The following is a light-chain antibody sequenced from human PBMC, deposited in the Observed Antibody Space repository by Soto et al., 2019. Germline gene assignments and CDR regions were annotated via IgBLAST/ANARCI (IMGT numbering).Light chain of an antibody. V-gene: IGKV1-39*01. CDR3: QQSDSTPYT. CDR2: DAS. CDR1: QTISTY. Sequence: DIQMTQSPSSLSASVGDRVTITCRASQTISTYLNWYQQKPGKAPRLLIYDASSLLSGVPSRVSGSGSGTAFTLTIASLQPEDFSTYYCQQSDSTPYTFGQGTNVEI. J-gene: IGKJ2*01.